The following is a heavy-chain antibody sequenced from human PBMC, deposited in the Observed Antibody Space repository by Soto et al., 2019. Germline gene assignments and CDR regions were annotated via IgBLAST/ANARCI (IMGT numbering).Heavy chain of an antibody. D-gene: IGHD3-9*01. V-gene: IGHV1-69*02. Sequence: SVKVSCKASGGTFSSYTISWVRQAPGQGLEWMGRIIPILGIANYAQKFQGRVTITADKSTSTAYMELSSLRSEDTAVYSCATISVYYDILTGYYTTLIDAFDIWGQGTMVTVSS. CDR3: ATISVYYDILTGYYTTLIDAFDI. CDR2: IIPILGIA. J-gene: IGHJ3*02. CDR1: GGTFSSYT.